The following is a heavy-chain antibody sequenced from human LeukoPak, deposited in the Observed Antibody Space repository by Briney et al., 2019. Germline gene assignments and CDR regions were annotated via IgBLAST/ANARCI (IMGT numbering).Heavy chain of an antibody. J-gene: IGHJ4*02. Sequence: ASVKVSCKASGYTFTSYYMHWVRQAPGQGLEWMEIINPSGGSTSYAQKFQGRVTMTEDTSTDTAYMELSSLRSEDTAVYYCAILELHGYFDYWGQGTLVTVSS. CDR3: AILELHGYFDY. V-gene: IGHV1-46*01. CDR1: GYTFTSYY. D-gene: IGHD1-7*01. CDR2: INPSGGST.